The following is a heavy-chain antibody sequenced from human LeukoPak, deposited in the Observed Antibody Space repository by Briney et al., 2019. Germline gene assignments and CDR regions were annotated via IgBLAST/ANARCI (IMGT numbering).Heavy chain of an antibody. Sequence: ASVKVSCKASGYTFTSYYMHWVRQAPGQGLEWMGIINPSGGSTSYAQKFQGRVTMTRDTSTSTVYMGLSSLRSEDMAVYYCARDLEKYQLLYAFDYWGQGTLVTVSS. D-gene: IGHD2-2*02. CDR2: INPSGGST. J-gene: IGHJ4*02. CDR1: GYTFTSYY. V-gene: IGHV1-46*01. CDR3: ARDLEKYQLLYAFDY.